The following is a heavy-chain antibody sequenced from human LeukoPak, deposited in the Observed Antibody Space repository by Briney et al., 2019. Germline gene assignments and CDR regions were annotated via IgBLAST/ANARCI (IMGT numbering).Heavy chain of an antibody. D-gene: IGHD1-1*01. CDR2: ISYSGAP. J-gene: IGHJ3*01. V-gene: IGHV4-59*01. Sequence: SETLSLTCSVSGGSISSYYWSWIRQSPGNGLEWLGHISYSGAPQYSPSFKSRVAISLDTSKKYVSLNLGSVTAADTAVYYCARAWEWNDGAGAFAYWGQGTMVTVSS. CDR1: GGSISSYY. CDR3: ARAWEWNDGAGAFAY.